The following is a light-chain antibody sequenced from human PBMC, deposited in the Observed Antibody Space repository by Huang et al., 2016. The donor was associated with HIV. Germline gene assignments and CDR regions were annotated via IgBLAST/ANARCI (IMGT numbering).Light chain of an antibody. CDR3: QQTSSVPLT. CDR1: QTISTF. J-gene: IGKJ4*01. CDR2: AAS. Sequence: DIQMTQSPSALSASAGDRISITCRASQTISTFLNWYQQQPGKAPKLLIYAASNLQRGGSARFSSTGSGTRFTLTVTDLQPDDFATCCCQQTSSVPLTFGGGTRVE. V-gene: IGKV1-39*01.